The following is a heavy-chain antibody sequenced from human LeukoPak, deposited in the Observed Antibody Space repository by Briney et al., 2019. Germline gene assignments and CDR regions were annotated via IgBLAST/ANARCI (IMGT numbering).Heavy chain of an antibody. CDR3: AASIWTAAHRVWYFDL. CDR1: GFTFSDYY. V-gene: IGHV3-11*01. Sequence: PGGSLRLSCAAPGFTFSDYYMSWIRQAPGKGLEWVSYISSSGSTIYYADSVKGRFTISRDNAKNSLYLQMNSLRAEDTAVYYCAASIWTAAHRVWYFDLWGRGTLVTVSS. CDR2: ISSSGSTI. J-gene: IGHJ2*01. D-gene: IGHD6-6*01.